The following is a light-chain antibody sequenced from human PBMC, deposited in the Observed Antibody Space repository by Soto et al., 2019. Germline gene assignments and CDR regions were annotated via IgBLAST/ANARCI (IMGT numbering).Light chain of an antibody. CDR3: QQYNDSFPYT. Sequence: DIQMTQSPSTLSASVGDRVTITCRASQSISTWLAWYQQKPGTAPKLLIYKASTLESGVPSRFSGSRSGTEFTLTVSSLQPDDFATYYCQQYNDSFPYTFXQGTKVDIK. J-gene: IGKJ2*01. CDR1: QSISTW. V-gene: IGKV1-5*03. CDR2: KAS.